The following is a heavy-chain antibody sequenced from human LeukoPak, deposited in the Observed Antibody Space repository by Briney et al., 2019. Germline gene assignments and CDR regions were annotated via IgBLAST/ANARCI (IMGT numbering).Heavy chain of an antibody. V-gene: IGHV4-4*07. CDR1: GGSISSYY. D-gene: IGHD3-9*01. CDR3: ARTPTLTGSKINYFDY. J-gene: IGHJ4*02. CDR2: IYTSGST. Sequence: PSETLSLTCTVSGGSISSYYWSWIRQPAGKGLEWIGRIYTSGSTNYNPSLKSRVTMSVDTSKNQFSLKLSSVTAADTAVYYCARTPTLTGSKINYFDYWGQGTLVTVSS.